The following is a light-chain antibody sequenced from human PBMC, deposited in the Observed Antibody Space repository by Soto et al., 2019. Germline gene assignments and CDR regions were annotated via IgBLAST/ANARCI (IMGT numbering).Light chain of an antibody. J-gene: IGLJ1*01. V-gene: IGLV2-8*01. Sequence: QSALTQPPSASGSPGQSVTISCTGTSSDVGGYYYVSWYQQHPGKAPKLMIYEVSKRPSGVPDRFSGSKSVNTASLTVSGLQDEDEDDYYCSSYAGTNTPYVFGTGTKLTVL. CDR3: SSYAGTNTPYV. CDR2: EVS. CDR1: SSDVGGYYY.